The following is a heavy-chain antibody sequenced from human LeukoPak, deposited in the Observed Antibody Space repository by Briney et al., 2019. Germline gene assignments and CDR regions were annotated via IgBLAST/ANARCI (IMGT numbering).Heavy chain of an antibody. CDR2: INPSGGST. CDR3: ARGRPYSGSYYYYYYMDV. Sequence: ASVKVSCKASGYTFTSYYMHWVRQAPGQGLEWMGIINPSGGSTSYAQKFQGRVTMTRNTSISTAYMELSSLRSEDTAVYYCARGRPYSGSYYYYYYMDVWGKGTTVTISS. V-gene: IGHV1-46*01. D-gene: IGHD1-26*01. CDR1: GYTFTSYY. J-gene: IGHJ6*03.